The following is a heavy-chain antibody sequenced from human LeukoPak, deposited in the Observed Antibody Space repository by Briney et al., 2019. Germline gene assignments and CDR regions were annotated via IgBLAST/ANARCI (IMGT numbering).Heavy chain of an antibody. J-gene: IGHJ5*02. Sequence: GGSLRLSCAASGFTFSSYGMHWVRQAPGKGLEWVAFIRYDGSNKYYADSVKGRFTISRDNSKTTLYLQMNSLRAEDTAVYYCAKDREPLVVVAAASAFDPWGQGTLVTVSS. CDR3: AKDREPLVVVAAASAFDP. CDR2: IRYDGSNK. V-gene: IGHV3-30*02. CDR1: GFTFSSYG. D-gene: IGHD2-2*01.